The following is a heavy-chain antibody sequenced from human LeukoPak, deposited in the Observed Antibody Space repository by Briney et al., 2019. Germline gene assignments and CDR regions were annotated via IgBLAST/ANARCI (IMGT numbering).Heavy chain of an antibody. CDR1: GFTFSSYG. CDR2: IWYDGSNK. J-gene: IGHJ4*02. Sequence: GGSLRLSCAASGFTFSSYGMHWVRQAPGKGLEWVAVIWYDGSNKYYADSVKGRFTISKDNSKNTLYLQMNSLRAEDTAVYYCARDRYSSGWSYYFDYWGQGTLVTVSS. D-gene: IGHD6-19*01. V-gene: IGHV3-33*01. CDR3: ARDRYSSGWSYYFDY.